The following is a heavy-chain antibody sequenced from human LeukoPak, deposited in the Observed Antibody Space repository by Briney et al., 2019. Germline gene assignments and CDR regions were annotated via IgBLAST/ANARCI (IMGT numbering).Heavy chain of an antibody. CDR3: ARARERGYPLYYFDF. CDR1: GGSISSSSYY. D-gene: IGHD1-1*01. CDR2: IYYSGST. Sequence: SETLSLTCTVSGGSISSSSYYWGWIRQPPGKGLEWIGSIYYSGSTYYNPSLKSRLTISVDTSKNHFSLKLNSVTAADTAFYYCARARERGYPLYYFDFWGQGALVTVSS. J-gene: IGHJ4*02. V-gene: IGHV4-39*02.